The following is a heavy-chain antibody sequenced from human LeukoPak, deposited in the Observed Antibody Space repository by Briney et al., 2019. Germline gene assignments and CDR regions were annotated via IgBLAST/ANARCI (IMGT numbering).Heavy chain of an antibody. CDR2: IYYSGNT. D-gene: IGHD1-26*01. V-gene: IGHV4-39*01. Sequence: SETLSLTCTVSGDSISSSNSYWGWIRQPPGKGLEWIGSIYYSGNTYYNASLKSRVTISVDTSKNQFSLKLTSVTATDTAVYYCARGGGSWYYWGQGTLVTVSS. CDR1: GDSISSSNSY. J-gene: IGHJ4*02. CDR3: ARGGGSWYY.